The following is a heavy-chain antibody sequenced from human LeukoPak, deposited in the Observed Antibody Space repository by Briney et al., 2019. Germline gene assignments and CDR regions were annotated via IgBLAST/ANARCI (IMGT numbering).Heavy chain of an antibody. Sequence: SETLSLTCTVSGGSINSYYWSWLRQPPGKGLEWIGYIHYSGSIDYNPSLKSRVTISVDTSKNQFSLKLSSVTAADTAVYYCARVRALSYYDSSGDLYYFDYWGQGTLVTVSS. CDR1: GGSINSYY. CDR2: IHYSGSI. J-gene: IGHJ4*02. V-gene: IGHV4-59*01. CDR3: ARVRALSYYDSSGDLYYFDY. D-gene: IGHD3-22*01.